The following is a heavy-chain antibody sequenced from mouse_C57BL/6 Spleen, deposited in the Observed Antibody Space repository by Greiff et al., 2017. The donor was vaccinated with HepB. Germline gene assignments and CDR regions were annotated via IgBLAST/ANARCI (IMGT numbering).Heavy chain of an antibody. V-gene: IGHV1-76*01. Sequence: QVQLQQSGAELVRPGASVKLSCKASGYTFTDYYINWVKQRPGQGLEWIARIYPGSGNTYYNEKFKGKATLTAEKSSSTAYMQLSSLTSEDSAVYFCARLDTTALDYWGQGTTLTVSS. D-gene: IGHD1-2*01. CDR2: IYPGSGNT. J-gene: IGHJ2*01. CDR1: GYTFTDYY. CDR3: ARLDTTALDY.